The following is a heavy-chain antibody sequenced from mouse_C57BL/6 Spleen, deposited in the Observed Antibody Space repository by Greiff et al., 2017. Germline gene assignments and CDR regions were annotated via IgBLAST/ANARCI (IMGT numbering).Heavy chain of an antibody. J-gene: IGHJ4*01. CDR3: ARTRLYYYAMDY. V-gene: IGHV1-82*01. D-gene: IGHD2-2*01. Sequence: VQLHQSGPELVKPGASVKISCKASGYAFSSSWMNWVKQRPGKGLEWIGRIYPGDGDTNYNGKFKGKATLTADKSSSTAYMQLSSLTSEDSAVYFCARTRLYYYAMDYWGQGTSVTVSS. CDR2: IYPGDGDT. CDR1: GYAFSSSW.